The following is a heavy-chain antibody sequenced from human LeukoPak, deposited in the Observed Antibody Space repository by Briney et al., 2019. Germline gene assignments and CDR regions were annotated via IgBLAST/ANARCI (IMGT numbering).Heavy chain of an antibody. D-gene: IGHD5-24*01. CDR3: ARAGRDGYSYFDY. V-gene: IGHV4-61*01. Sequence: SETLSLTCTVSGGSVSSGSYYWSWIRQPPGKGLEWIGYIYYSGSTNYNPSLKSRVTISVDTSKNQFSLKPSSVTAADTAVYYCARAGRDGYSYFDYWGQGTLVTVSS. CDR2: IYYSGST. J-gene: IGHJ4*02. CDR1: GGSVSSGSYY.